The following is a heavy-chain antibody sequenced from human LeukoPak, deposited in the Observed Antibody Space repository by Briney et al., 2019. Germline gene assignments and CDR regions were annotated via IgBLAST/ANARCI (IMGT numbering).Heavy chain of an antibody. J-gene: IGHJ6*02. D-gene: IGHD3-10*01. V-gene: IGHV4-4*07. CDR1: GGSISSYY. CDR3: ARDPTPMVRGVMYYYGMGV. Sequence: SETLSLTCTVSGGSISSYYWSWIRQPAGKGLEWIGRIYTSGSTNYNPSLKSRVTMSVDTSKNQFSLKLSSVTAADTAVYYCARDPTPMVRGVMYYYGMGVWGQGTTVTVSS. CDR2: IYTSGST.